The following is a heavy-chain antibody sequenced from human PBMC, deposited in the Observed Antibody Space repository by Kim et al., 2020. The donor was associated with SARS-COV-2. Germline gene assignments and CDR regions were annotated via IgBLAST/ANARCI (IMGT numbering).Heavy chain of an antibody. CDR1: GFTFSSYA. V-gene: IGHV3-23*01. D-gene: IGHD4-17*01. J-gene: IGHJ4*01. CDR2: ISGSGDST. CDR3: AKDLWRLDYGYYVDR. Sequence: GGSLRLSCAASGFTFSSYAMTWVRQAPGKGLHWVATISGSGDSTYYADSVKGRFTLSRDNSKNTLYLQMNSLRVEDTAVYYCAKDLWRLDYGYYVDRWG.